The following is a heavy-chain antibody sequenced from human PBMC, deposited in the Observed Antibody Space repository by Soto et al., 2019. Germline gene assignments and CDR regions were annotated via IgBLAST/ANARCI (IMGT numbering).Heavy chain of an antibody. V-gene: IGHV3-30*18. CDR2: ISYDGSNT. D-gene: IGHD2-8*01. Sequence: SGGSLRLSCAASGFTFSTYGMHWVRQAPGKGLEWVAVISYDGSNTYYADSVKGRFTISRDNSKNTLYLQMNNLRAEDTAVYYCAKTRVYAIVDGMDVWGQGTKVTVSS. CDR1: GFTFSTYG. J-gene: IGHJ6*02. CDR3: AKTRVYAIVDGMDV.